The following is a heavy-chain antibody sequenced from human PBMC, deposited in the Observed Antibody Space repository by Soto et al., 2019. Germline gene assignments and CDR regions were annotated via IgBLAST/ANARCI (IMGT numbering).Heavy chain of an antibody. CDR2: INPHSGGT. CDR1: GYPFIEFY. V-gene: IGHV1-2*04. Sequence: ASVKVSCKTSGYPFIEFYIHWVRQAPGQGLEWMGWINPHSGGTNYGQKFQGWVTLTRDTSLRTVYIDLSSLTSDDTAVYYCAKAKKDMDPYYFDYWGQGTLVTV. D-gene: IGHD2-15*01. J-gene: IGHJ4*02. CDR3: AKAKKDMDPYYFDY.